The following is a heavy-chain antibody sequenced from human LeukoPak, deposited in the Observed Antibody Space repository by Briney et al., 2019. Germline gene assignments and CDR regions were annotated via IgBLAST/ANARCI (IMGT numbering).Heavy chain of an antibody. Sequence: SQTLSLTCTVSGGSISSGDYYWSWIRQHPGKGLEWIGYIYYSGSTYYNPSLKSRVTISVDTSKNQFSLKLSSVTAADTAVYYCARVLGTGYYTGVVEQYYFDYWGQGTLVTVSS. CDR2: IYYSGST. CDR1: GGSISSGDYY. D-gene: IGHD3/OR15-3a*01. J-gene: IGHJ4*02. V-gene: IGHV4-31*03. CDR3: ARVLGTGYYTGVVEQYYFDY.